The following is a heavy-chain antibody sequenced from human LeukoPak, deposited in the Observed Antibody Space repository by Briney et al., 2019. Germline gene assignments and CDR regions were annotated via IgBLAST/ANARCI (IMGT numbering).Heavy chain of an antibody. D-gene: IGHD4-17*01. V-gene: IGHV3-7*01. CDR3: ARDAEGDYDHYFDY. CDR1: GFSFSDYN. J-gene: IGHJ4*02. Sequence: GGSLRLSCAASGFSFSDYNMNWVRQAPGKGLEWVANIKQDGGEKYYVDSVKGRFTISRDNAKNPLYLQMNSLRAEDTAVYYCARDAEGDYDHYFDYWGQGTLVTVSS. CDR2: IKQDGGEK.